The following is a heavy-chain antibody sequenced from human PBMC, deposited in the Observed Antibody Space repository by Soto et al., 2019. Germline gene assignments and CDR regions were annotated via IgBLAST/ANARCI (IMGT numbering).Heavy chain of an antibody. J-gene: IGHJ4*02. CDR1: GYSITTNGYY. D-gene: IGHD2-8*01. Sequence: XETLSLTCSVSGYSITTNGYYWGWIRQPPGKGLQWIGNVYWTGSTFSHPSLTSRVFISVDTSKNEFSLRLTSVTAADTAVYYCARSHYTYGLLIDYWGQGTLVTVPQ. CDR3: ARSHYTYGLLIDY. CDR2: VYWTGST. V-gene: IGHV4-39*01.